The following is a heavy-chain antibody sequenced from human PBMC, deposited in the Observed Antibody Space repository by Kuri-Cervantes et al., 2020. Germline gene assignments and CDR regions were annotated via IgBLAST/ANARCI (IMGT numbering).Heavy chain of an antibody. CDR2: ISYDGSNK. CDR3: AREGYSSSWAYYYYYYGMDV. CDR1: GFTFSSYA. D-gene: IGHD6-13*01. J-gene: IGHJ6*02. Sequence: LSLTCAASGFTFSSYAMHWVRQAPGKGLEWVAVISYDGSNKYYADSVKGRFTISRDNAKNSLYLQMNSLRAEDTAVYYCAREGYSSSWAYYYYYYGMDVWGQGTTVTVSS. V-gene: IGHV3-30-3*01.